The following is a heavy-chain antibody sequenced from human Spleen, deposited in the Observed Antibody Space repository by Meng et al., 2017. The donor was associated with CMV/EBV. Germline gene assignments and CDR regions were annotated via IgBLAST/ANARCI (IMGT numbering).Heavy chain of an antibody. D-gene: IGHD6-13*01. J-gene: IGHJ4*02. CDR2: INPSGGST. V-gene: IGHV1-46*01. CDR1: GYTFTSYY. Sequence: ASVKVSCKASGYTFTSYYIHWVRQAPGQGLEWMGIINPSGGSTTYAQKFQGRVTMTRDTSTSTVYMELSSLRSEDTAVYYCARDLVAAAGTYDYWGQGTLVTVSS. CDR3: ARDLVAAAGTYDY.